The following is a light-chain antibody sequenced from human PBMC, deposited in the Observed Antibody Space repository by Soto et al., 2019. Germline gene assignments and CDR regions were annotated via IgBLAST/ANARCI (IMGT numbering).Light chain of an antibody. Sequence: DIQMTQSPSSLSASVGDRVTITCRASQSISSYFNWYQQKPGKVPKLLINAASSLQSGVPSRFSGSGSGTDFTLTISSLKPEDFATYYCQHTYSSPYTFGQGTKLEIK. CDR1: QSISSY. CDR2: AAS. J-gene: IGKJ2*01. V-gene: IGKV1-39*01. CDR3: QHTYSSPYT.